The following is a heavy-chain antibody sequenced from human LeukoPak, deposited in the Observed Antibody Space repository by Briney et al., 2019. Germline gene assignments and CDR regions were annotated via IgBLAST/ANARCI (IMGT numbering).Heavy chain of an antibody. CDR3: ARDRITMVRGFDP. CDR2: INHSGST. V-gene: IGHV4-34*01. D-gene: IGHD3-10*01. CDR1: GGSFSGYY. J-gene: IGHJ5*02. Sequence: TSETLSLTCAVYGGSFSGYYWSWIRQPPGKGLEWIGEINHSGSTNYNPSLKSRVTISVDTSKNQFSLKLSSVTAADTAVYYCARDRITMVRGFDPWGQGTLVTVSS.